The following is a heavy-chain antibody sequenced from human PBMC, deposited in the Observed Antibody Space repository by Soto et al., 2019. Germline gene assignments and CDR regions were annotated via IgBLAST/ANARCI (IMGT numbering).Heavy chain of an antibody. CDR2: ISAYNGNT. Sequence: GASVKVSCKASGYTFTSYGISWVRQAPGQGLEWMGWISAYNGNTNYAQKLQGRVTMTTDTSTSTAYMELRSLRSDDTAVYYCARVPRLYYYYYMDVWGKGTTVTVSS. CDR3: ARVPRLYYYYYMDV. CDR1: GYTFTSYG. J-gene: IGHJ6*03. V-gene: IGHV1-18*01.